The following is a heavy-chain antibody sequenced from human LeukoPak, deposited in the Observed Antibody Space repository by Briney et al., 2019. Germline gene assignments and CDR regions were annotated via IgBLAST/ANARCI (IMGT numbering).Heavy chain of an antibody. V-gene: IGHV4-39*07. CDR1: GGSISSSSYY. Sequence: SETLSLTCTVSGGSISSSSYYWGWIRQPPGKGLEWIGTIYYSGSTYYNPSLKSRVTISVDTFRNQFSLKLTSVTAADTAIYYCAKSDYYGASDYWGQGTLVTVSS. CDR3: AKSDYYGASDY. J-gene: IGHJ4*02. CDR2: IYYSGST. D-gene: IGHD3-10*01.